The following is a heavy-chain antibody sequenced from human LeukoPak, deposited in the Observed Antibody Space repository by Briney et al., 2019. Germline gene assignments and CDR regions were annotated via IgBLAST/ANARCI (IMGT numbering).Heavy chain of an antibody. V-gene: IGHV1-69*13. Sequence: SVKVSCKASGGTFSSYAISWVRQALGQGLEWMGGIIPIFGTANYAQKFQGRVTITADESTSTAYMELSSLRSEDTAVYYCAGYCSSTSCPIDYWGQGTLVTVSS. CDR2: IIPIFGTA. J-gene: IGHJ4*02. CDR3: AGYCSSTSCPIDY. D-gene: IGHD2-2*01. CDR1: GGTFSSYA.